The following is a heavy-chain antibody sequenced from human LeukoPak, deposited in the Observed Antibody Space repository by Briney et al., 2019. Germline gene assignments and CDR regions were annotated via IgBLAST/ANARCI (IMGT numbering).Heavy chain of an antibody. CDR1: GDSVSSNSAA. J-gene: IGHJ3*02. CDR2: TYYRSKWSN. D-gene: IGHD6-13*01. V-gene: IGHV6-1*01. CDR3: ARSKDVAGPGTNAFDI. Sequence: SQTLSLTCAISGDSVSSNSAAWNCIRQSPSRGLEWLGRTYYRSKWSNNYAVSVRSPITINPDTSKNQFSLQLNSVTPEDTAVYYCARSKDVAGPGTNAFDIWGQGTMVPVSS.